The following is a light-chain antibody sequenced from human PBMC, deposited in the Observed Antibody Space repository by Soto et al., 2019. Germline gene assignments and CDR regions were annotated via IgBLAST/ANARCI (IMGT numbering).Light chain of an antibody. CDR3: LQYYGAPPHT. V-gene: IGKV3-20*01. CDR2: GAS. CDR1: QSVSSRF. J-gene: IGKJ2*01. Sequence: EIVLTQSPGTLSLSPGERATLSCRASQSVSSRFLAWYQQKPGQAPRLLMYGASNRATGIPDRFSGTGSGTDFTLTISSLQAEDVAVYYCLQYYGAPPHTFGQGTRLEI.